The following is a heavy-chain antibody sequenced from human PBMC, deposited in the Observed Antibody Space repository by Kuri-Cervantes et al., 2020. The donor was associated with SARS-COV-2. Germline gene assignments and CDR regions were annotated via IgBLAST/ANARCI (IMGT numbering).Heavy chain of an antibody. J-gene: IGHJ4*02. CDR3: ASYCSSTSCYLGDFDY. CDR2: IKQDGSEK. Sequence: GESLKISCAASGFTFSSYWMSWVRQAPGKGLEWVANIKQDGSEKYYVDSVKGRFTISRDNAKNSLYLQMNSLRAEDTAVYYCASYCSSTSCYLGDFDYWGQGTLVTVSS. V-gene: IGHV3-7*01. CDR1: GFTFSSYW. D-gene: IGHD2-2*01.